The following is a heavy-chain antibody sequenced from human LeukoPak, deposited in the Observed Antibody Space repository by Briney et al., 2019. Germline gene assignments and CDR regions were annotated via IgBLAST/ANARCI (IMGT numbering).Heavy chain of an antibody. Sequence: PGGSLRLSCAASGFTFSSYSLNWVRQAPGKGLEWVSYISPSSTSMYYADSVRGRFTISRDNARNSLYLQVNSLSTEDTALYYCARDAASGNNWFDPWGQGTLVTVSS. CDR1: GFTFSSYS. CDR3: ARDAASGNNWFDP. D-gene: IGHD3-3*01. CDR2: ISPSSTSM. V-gene: IGHV3-48*01. J-gene: IGHJ5*02.